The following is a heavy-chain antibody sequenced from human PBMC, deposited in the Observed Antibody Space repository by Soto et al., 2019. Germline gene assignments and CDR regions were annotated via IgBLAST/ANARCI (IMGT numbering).Heavy chain of an antibody. Sequence: QVQLVQSGAEVRKPGASVKVSCKASGYTFTSFAITWVRQAPGQRLEWVGWINAGNGATTYSQNVQGRVTITRDTSANTASMELRSLTAADTAVYYCARFCSSSLCYAAFDYWGQGTLVTVPS. CDR2: INAGNGAT. CDR3: ARFCSSSLCYAAFDY. CDR1: GYTFTSFA. D-gene: IGHD2-2*01. V-gene: IGHV1-3*01. J-gene: IGHJ4*02.